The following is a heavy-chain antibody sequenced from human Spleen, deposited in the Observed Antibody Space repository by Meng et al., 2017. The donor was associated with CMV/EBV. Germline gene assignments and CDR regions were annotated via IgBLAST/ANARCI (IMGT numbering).Heavy chain of an antibody. CDR2: ISTYNGNT. J-gene: IGHJ3*02. D-gene: IGHD6-13*01. Sequence: ASVKVSCKTSGYTFTNYGISWVRQAPGQGLEWMGWISTYNGNTNYAQKLQGRVTMTTDTSTSTAYMELRSLRSDDTAVYYCARRPGQQLVHDAFDIWGQGTMVTVSS. CDR3: ARRPGQQLVHDAFDI. CDR1: GYTFTNYG. V-gene: IGHV1-18*01.